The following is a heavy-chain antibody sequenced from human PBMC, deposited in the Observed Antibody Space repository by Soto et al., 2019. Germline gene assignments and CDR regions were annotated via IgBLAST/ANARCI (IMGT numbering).Heavy chain of an antibody. CDR3: ARGRYCSGGRCYSTQDY. D-gene: IGHD2-15*01. Sequence: QVQLQESGPGLVKPSGTLALTCAVSGGSISSSNWWSWVRQPPGKGLEWIGEIYHSGSTNYNPSLKSRVTIAVDKSKNQFSLKLSSVTAADTAVYYCARGRYCSGGRCYSTQDYWGQGTLVTVSS. V-gene: IGHV4-4*02. CDR1: GGSISSSNW. J-gene: IGHJ4*02. CDR2: IYHSGST.